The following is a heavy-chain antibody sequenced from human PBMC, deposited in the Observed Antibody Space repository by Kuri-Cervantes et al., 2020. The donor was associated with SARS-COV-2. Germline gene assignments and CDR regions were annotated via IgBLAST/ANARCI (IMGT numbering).Heavy chain of an antibody. CDR1: GGTFSSYA. Sequence: SVQVSCKASGGTFSSYAISWVRQAPGQGLEWMGGIIPIFGTANYAQKFQGRVTITADESTSTAYMELSSLRSEDTAVYYCARAGVAGYSSGWNPYYYYGMDVWGQGTTVTVSS. V-gene: IGHV1-69*13. CDR2: IIPIFGTA. CDR3: ARAGVAGYSSGWNPYYYYGMDV. D-gene: IGHD6-19*01. J-gene: IGHJ6*02.